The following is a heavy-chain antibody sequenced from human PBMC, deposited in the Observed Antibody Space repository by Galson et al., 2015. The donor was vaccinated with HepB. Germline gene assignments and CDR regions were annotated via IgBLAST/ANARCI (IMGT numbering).Heavy chain of an antibody. D-gene: IGHD2-15*01. V-gene: IGHV3-48*04. CDR3: ARDVRGAYCSGGSCYPNWFDP. J-gene: IGHJ5*02. CDR1: GFTFGSYS. Sequence: SLRLSCAASGFTFGSYSMNWVRQAPGKGLEWVPYISSSSSTIYYADSVKGRFTISRDNAKNSLYLQMNSLRAEDTAVYYCARDVRGAYCSGGSCYPNWFDPWGQGTLVTVSS. CDR2: ISSSSSTI.